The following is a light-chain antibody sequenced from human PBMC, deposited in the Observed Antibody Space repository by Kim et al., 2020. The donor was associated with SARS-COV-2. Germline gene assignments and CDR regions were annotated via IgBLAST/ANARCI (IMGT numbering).Light chain of an antibody. CDR1: QSISSY. CDR3: QQSYSSPYT. Sequence: SASVGDRGTITCRASQSISSYLNWYQQKPGKAPNLLIYTASNLQSGVPSRFSGSGSGTDFTLTMSSLQPEDCATYYCQQSYSSPYTFGQGTKLEI. V-gene: IGKV1-39*01. J-gene: IGKJ2*01. CDR2: TAS.